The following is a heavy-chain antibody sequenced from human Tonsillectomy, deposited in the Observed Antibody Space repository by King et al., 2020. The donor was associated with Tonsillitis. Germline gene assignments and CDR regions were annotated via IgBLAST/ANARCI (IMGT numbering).Heavy chain of an antibody. CDR2: ISYDGSNK. CDR3: AKDSIAMVRGVITPYYSCGMDV. D-gene: IGHD3-10*01. CDR1: GFTFSSYG. J-gene: IGHJ6*02. Sequence: VQLVESGGGVVQPGRSLRLSCAASGFTFSSYGMHWVRQAPGKGLEWVAVISYDGSNKYYADSVKGRFTISRDNSKNTLYLQMNSLRAEDTAVYYCAKDSIAMVRGVITPYYSCGMDVWGQGTTVTVSS. V-gene: IGHV3-30*18.